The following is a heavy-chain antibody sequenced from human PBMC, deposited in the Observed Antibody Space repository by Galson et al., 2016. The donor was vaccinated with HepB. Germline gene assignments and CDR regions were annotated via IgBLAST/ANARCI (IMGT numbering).Heavy chain of an antibody. CDR1: GFMFSSYA. CDR2: ISGSGGTT. V-gene: IGHV3-23*01. D-gene: IGHD3-3*02. CDR3: AKAQGAFLEWLLPLDS. Sequence: SLRLSCAASGFMFSSYAVNWVRQGPGKGLEWVSVISGSGGTTYYADSVKGRFTISRDNYKKTVDLQMNSLRAEDTALYYCAKAQGAFLEWLLPLDSWGQGTLVSVSS. J-gene: IGHJ4*02.